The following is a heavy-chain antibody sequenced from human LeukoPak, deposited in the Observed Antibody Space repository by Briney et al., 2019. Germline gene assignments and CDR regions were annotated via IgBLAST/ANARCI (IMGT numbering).Heavy chain of an antibody. CDR2: VIGSGVDT. CDR1: GLSFSTYA. D-gene: IGHD2-15*01. J-gene: IGHJ4*02. Sequence: GSLRLSCTASGLSFSTYAMNWVRQAPGKGLEWVASVIGSGVDTYHAVSVKGRFTVSRDNSKNTLYLQMTSLRAEDTAVYYCAKGAASRCRGALCYPFDCWGQGTLVTVSS. V-gene: IGHV3-23*01. CDR3: AKGAASRCRGALCYPFDC.